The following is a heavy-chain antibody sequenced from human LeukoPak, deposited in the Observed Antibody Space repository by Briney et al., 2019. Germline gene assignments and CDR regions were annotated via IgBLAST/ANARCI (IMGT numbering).Heavy chain of an antibody. CDR2: IWYDGSNK. V-gene: IGHV3-33*01. CDR1: GFTFSSYG. J-gene: IGHJ4*02. Sequence: PGRSLRLSCAASGFTFSSYGMHWVRQAPGKGLEWVAVIWYDGSNKYYADSVKGRFTISRDNSKNTLYLQMNSLRAEDTAVYYCASPYYYDSSGLGYWGQGTLVTVSS. D-gene: IGHD3-22*01. CDR3: ASPYYYDSSGLGY.